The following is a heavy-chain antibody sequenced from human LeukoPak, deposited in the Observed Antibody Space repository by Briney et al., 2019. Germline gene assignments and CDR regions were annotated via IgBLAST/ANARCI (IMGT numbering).Heavy chain of an antibody. V-gene: IGHV4-59*08. CDR1: GGSISGYY. D-gene: IGHD4-17*01. Sequence: SETLSLTCTVSGGSISGYYWSWIRQPPGKGLEWIAYILYGGATVYNPSLNSRGTISVDTSKNQLSLKLNSVTAADTAIYYCARHTAGRAYGDFDSWGQGTTVTVSS. CDR2: ILYGGAT. J-gene: IGHJ4*03. CDR3: ARHTAGRAYGDFDS.